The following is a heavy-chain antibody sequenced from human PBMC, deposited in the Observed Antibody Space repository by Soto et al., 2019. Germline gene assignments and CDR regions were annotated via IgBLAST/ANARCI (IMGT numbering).Heavy chain of an antibody. V-gene: IGHV1-69*13. D-gene: IGHD2-15*01. Sequence: SVKVSCKASGYTFSSYAISWVRQAPGQGLEWMGGIIPIFGTANYAQKFQGRVTITADESTSTAYMELSSLRSEDTAVYYCARVDCSGGSCYSVSWFDPWGQGTLVTVSS. CDR2: IIPIFGTA. J-gene: IGHJ5*02. CDR1: GYTFSSYA. CDR3: ARVDCSGGSCYSVSWFDP.